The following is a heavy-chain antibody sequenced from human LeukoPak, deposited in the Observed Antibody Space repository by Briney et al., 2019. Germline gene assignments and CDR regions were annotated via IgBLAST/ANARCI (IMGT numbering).Heavy chain of an antibody. CDR1: GFTFSSYA. CDR2: ISYDGSNK. Sequence: GGSLRLSCAASGFTFSSYAMHWVRQAPGKGLEGVAVISYDGSNKYYADSVKGRFTISRDNSKNTLYLQMNSLRAEDTAVYYCARDAIQLWKNAFDIWGQGTMVTVSS. CDR3: ARDAIQLWKNAFDI. J-gene: IGHJ3*02. V-gene: IGHV3-30*04. D-gene: IGHD5-18*01.